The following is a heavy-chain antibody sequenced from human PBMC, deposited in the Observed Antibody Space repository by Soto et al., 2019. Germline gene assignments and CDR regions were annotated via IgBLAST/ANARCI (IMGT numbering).Heavy chain of an antibody. CDR2: ISSSSSYI. V-gene: IGHV3-21*01. J-gene: IGHJ2*01. CDR1: GFTFSSYS. CDR3: SREGRKASQQWLVVNHHLYFDL. D-gene: IGHD6-19*01. Sequence: EVQLVESGGGLVKPGGSLRLSCAASGFTFSSYSMNWVRQAPGKGLEWVSSISSSSSYIYYADSVKGRFTISRDNAKNSLYLQMNSLRAEDTAVYYCSREGRKASQQWLVVNHHLYFDLWGRGTLVTVS.